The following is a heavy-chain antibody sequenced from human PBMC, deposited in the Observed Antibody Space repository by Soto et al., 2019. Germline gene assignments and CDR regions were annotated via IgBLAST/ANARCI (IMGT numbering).Heavy chain of an antibody. Sequence: QLQLQESGSGLVKPSQTLSLTCAVSGGSISSGGYSWSWIRQPQGKGLEWIGYIYHSGSTYYNPSLQSRVTISVDRSKNQFSLKLSSVTAADTAVYYCARSLPYNWNYVDYWGQGTLVTVSS. D-gene: IGHD1-20*01. V-gene: IGHV4-30-2*01. J-gene: IGHJ4*02. CDR3: ARSLPYNWNYVDY. CDR2: IYHSGST. CDR1: GGSISSGGYS.